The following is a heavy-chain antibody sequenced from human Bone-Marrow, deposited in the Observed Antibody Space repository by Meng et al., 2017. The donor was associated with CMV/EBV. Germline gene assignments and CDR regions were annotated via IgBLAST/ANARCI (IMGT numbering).Heavy chain of an antibody. CDR3: ARHLKVGYQYFYYHGMDV. V-gene: IGHV4-39*01. D-gene: IGHD1-26*01. CDR1: GGSVSTGSYY. J-gene: IGHJ6*02. Sequence: SETLSLTCSVSGGSVSTGSYYWGWIRQSPGKGPEWIGSLHYGGSTFYNPSLKGRVTISVGTSNRHLSLMLNSVTAADTAMYYCARHLKVGYQYFYYHGMDVWGQGTTVTVSS. CDR2: LHYGGST.